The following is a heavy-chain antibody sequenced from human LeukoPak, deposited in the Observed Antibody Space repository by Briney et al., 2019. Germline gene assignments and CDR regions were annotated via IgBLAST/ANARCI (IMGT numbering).Heavy chain of an antibody. CDR3: ARALSDDFWSAYQDY. D-gene: IGHD3-3*01. Sequence: ASVTVSFKASGYIFTTYGISWVRQAPGQGLEWMGWISAYNGNTNYAQKLQGRVTMTTDTSTSTAYMEVRSLRPDDTAVYYCARALSDDFWSAYQDYWGQGTLVTVSS. CDR2: ISAYNGNT. CDR1: GYIFTTYG. V-gene: IGHV1-18*01. J-gene: IGHJ4*02.